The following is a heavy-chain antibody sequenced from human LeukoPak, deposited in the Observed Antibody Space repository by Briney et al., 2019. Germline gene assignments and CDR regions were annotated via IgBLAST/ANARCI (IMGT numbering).Heavy chain of an antibody. CDR3: ARGARMSVVRGVTFDY. V-gene: IGHV1-8*03. Sequence: ASVKVSCKASGYTFTRYDINWVRQATGQGLEWMGWMNPNSCNTGYAQKFQGRVTITRNTSITTAYMELISLSAEATAVYYCARGARMSVVRGVTFDYWGQGSLVTVSS. CDR2: MNPNSCNT. D-gene: IGHD3-10*01. CDR1: GYTFTRYD. J-gene: IGHJ4*02.